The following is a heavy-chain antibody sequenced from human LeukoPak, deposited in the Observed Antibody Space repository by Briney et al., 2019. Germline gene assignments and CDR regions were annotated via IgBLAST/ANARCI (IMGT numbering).Heavy chain of an antibody. Sequence: SETLSLTSAVYGGSFSGYYWSWIRQPPGKGLEWSGEINHSGSTNYNPSLKSRVTISVDTSKNQFSLKLSSVTAADTAVYYCARVGIAAAGTHEIDYWGQGTLVTVSS. CDR2: INHSGST. CDR3: ARVGIAAAGTHEIDY. D-gene: IGHD6-13*01. J-gene: IGHJ4*02. CDR1: GGSFSGYY. V-gene: IGHV4-34*01.